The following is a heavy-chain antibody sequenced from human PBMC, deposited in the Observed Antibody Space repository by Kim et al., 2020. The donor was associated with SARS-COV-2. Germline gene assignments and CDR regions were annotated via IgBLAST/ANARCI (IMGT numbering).Heavy chain of an antibody. CDR3: ATRSGIGALFVQASYYYYGMDV. CDR1: GGTFSSYA. CDR2: IIPIFGTA. D-gene: IGHD3-10*01. J-gene: IGHJ6*02. V-gene: IGHV1-69*13. Sequence: SVKVSCKASGGTFSSYAISWVRQAPGQGLEWMGGIIPIFGTANYAQKFQGRVTITADESTSTAYMELSSLRSEDTAVYYCATRSGIGALFVQASYYYYGMDVWGQGTTVTVSS.